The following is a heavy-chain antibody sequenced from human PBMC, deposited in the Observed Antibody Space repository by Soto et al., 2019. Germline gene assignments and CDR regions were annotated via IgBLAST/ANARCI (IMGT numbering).Heavy chain of an antibody. Sequence: SETLSLTCSVSGVSISSYFWSWIRQAPGGGLEWIGYTYHRGSTNYSPSLKSRVAISLDTSENQFSLKVNSVTAADTAVYYCARIGGYHGPLDYWGQGTPVTVS. CDR2: TYHRGST. D-gene: IGHD6-25*01. V-gene: IGHV4-59*01. CDR1: GVSISSYF. J-gene: IGHJ4*02. CDR3: ARIGGYHGPLDY.